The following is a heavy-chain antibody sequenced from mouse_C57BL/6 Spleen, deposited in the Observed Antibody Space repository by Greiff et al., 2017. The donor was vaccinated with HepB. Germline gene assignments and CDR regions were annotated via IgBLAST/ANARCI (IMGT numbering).Heavy chain of an antibody. CDR1: GYTFTSYW. D-gene: IGHD1-1*01. V-gene: IGHV1-55*01. Sequence: QVQLQQPGAELVKPGASVKMSCKASGYTFTSYWITWVKQRPGQGLEWIGDIYPGSGSTNYNEKFKSKATLTVDTSSSTAYMQLSSLTSEDSAVYYCARNAYYYGSSYAWYFDVWGTGTTVTVSS. CDR2: IYPGSGST. CDR3: ARNAYYYGSSYAWYFDV. J-gene: IGHJ1*03.